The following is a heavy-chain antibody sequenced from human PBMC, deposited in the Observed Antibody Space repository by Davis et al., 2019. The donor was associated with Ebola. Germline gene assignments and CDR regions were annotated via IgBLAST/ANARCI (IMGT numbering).Heavy chain of an antibody. D-gene: IGHD3-16*01. V-gene: IGHV4-30-2*01. CDR3: ARGDGGIKDY. CDR2: IYHSGST. J-gene: IGHJ4*02. CDR1: GGSISSGGYS. Sequence: MPSETLSLTCAVSGGSISSGGYSWSWIRQPPGKGLEWIGYIYHSGSTYYNPSLKSRVTISVDTSKNQFSLKLSSVAAADTAVYYCARGDGGIKDYWGQGTLVTVSS.